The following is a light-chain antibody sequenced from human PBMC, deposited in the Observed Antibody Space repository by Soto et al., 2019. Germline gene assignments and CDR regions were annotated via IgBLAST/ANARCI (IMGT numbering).Light chain of an antibody. CDR3: QQYNNWPIT. CDR1: QSISSW. J-gene: IGKJ5*01. V-gene: IGKV1-5*01. CDR2: DAS. Sequence: DIQMTQSPSTLSASVGDRVTIPCRASQSISSWLAWYQQKPGKAPKLLIYDASSLESGVPARFSGSGSGTEFTLTISSLQSEDFAVYYCQQYNNWPITFGQGTRLEIK.